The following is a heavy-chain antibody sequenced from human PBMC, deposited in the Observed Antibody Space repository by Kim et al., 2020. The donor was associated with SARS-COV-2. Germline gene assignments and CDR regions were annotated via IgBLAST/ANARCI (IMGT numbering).Heavy chain of an antibody. CDR3: ARGEYCESVRDCYPHFDP. J-gene: IGHJ5*02. V-gene: IGHV1-18*04. CDR1: GYTFTSYG. CDR2: ISAYNGNT. D-gene: IGHD2-21*01. Sequence: ASVKVSCKASGYTFTSYGISWVRQAPGQGLEWMGWISAYNGNTNYAQKLQGRVTMTTDKSTSTAYMELRSLRSDDTAVYYCARGEYCESVRDCYPHFDPWGQGTLVTVSS.